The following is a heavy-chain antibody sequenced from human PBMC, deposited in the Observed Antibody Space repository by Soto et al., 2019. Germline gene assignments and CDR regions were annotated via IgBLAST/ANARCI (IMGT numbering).Heavy chain of an antibody. Sequence: PSETLSLTCTVSGGSVSSSSYYWGWIRQPPGKGLEWIGSIYYSGSTYYNPSLKSRVTISVDTSKNQFSLKLSSVTAADTAVYYCARDGYLYNWNYDYWGQGTLVTVSS. CDR1: GGSVSSSSYY. J-gene: IGHJ4*02. D-gene: IGHD1-7*01. CDR2: IYYSGST. V-gene: IGHV4-39*02. CDR3: ARDGYLYNWNYDY.